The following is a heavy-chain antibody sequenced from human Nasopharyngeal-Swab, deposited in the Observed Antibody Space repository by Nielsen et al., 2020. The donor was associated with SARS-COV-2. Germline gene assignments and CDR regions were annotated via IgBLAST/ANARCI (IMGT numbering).Heavy chain of an antibody. J-gene: IGHJ2*01. CDR3: AIAANSGDWYFDL. CDR1: GCSISGYY. CDR2: VYFSGST. V-gene: IGHV4-59*13. D-gene: IGHD4/OR15-4a*01. Sequence: SETLSLTCSVSGCSISGYYWSWIRQPPGKGLEWIGDVYFSGSTNYNPSLKSRVTISVDTSKNQFSLKLTSVTAADTAVYYCAIAANSGDWYFDLWGRGTLVTVSS.